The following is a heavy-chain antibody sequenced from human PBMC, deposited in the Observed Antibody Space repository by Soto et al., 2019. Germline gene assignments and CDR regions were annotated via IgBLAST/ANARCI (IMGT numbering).Heavy chain of an antibody. CDR3: ARDWVAYCGGDCYSVGY. CDR1: GFTFSSYA. CDR2: ISYDGSNK. V-gene: IGHV3-30-3*01. Sequence: QVQLVESGGGVVQPGRSLRLSCAASGFTFSSYAMHWVRQAPGKGLEWVAVISYDGSNKYYADSVKGRFTISRDNSXNXXYLQMNSLRAEDTAVYYCARDWVAYCGGDCYSVGYWGQGTLVTVSS. J-gene: IGHJ4*02. D-gene: IGHD2-21*02.